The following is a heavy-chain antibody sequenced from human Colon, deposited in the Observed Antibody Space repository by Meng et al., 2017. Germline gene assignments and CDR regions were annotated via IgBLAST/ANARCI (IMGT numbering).Heavy chain of an antibody. CDR3: ASGRKYCSSTSCYGQFDY. CDR2: IYHSGST. V-gene: IGHV4-4*02. Sequence: GSGPCPVTPSGPLSLTCAGSGGPISSSNWWSWVRQPPGKGLEWIGEIYHSGSTNYNPSLKSRVTISVDKSKNQFSLKLSSVTAADTAVYYCASGRKYCSSTSCYGQFDYWGQGTLVTVSS. D-gene: IGHD2-2*01. J-gene: IGHJ4*02. CDR1: GGPISSSNW.